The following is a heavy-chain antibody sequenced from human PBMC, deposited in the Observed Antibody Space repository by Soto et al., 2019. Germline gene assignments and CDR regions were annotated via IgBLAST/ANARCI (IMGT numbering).Heavy chain of an antibody. CDR1: GFTFSNAW. CDR2: IKSKTDGGKT. V-gene: IGHV3-15*07. CDR3: TTCSYFDWFLCMDV. Sequence: GGSLRLSCAASGFTFSNAWMNWVRQAPGKGLEWVGRIKSKTDGGKTDYAEPVKGRFTISREDSKNTLYLQMNSLKTEDTAVYYCTTCSYFDWFLCMDVWGQGTTVTVSS. J-gene: IGHJ6*02. D-gene: IGHD3-9*01.